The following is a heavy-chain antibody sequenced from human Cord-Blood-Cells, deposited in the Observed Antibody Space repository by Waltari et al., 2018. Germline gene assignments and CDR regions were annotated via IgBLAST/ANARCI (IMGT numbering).Heavy chain of an antibody. Sequence: QVQLVQSGAEVKKPGASVKVSCKVSGYTLTELSMHWVRQAPGKGHEWMGGFDPANGENIYAQKFQGRVTMTEDKSTDTAYMELSSLRSEDTAVYYCATGTPHVGATTDYWGQGTLVTVSS. J-gene: IGHJ4*02. V-gene: IGHV1-24*01. CDR3: ATGTPHVGATTDY. CDR1: GYTLTELS. CDR2: FDPANGEN. D-gene: IGHD1-26*01.